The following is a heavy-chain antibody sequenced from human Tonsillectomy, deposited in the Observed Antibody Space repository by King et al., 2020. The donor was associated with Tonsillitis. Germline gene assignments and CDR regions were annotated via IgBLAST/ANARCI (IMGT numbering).Heavy chain of an antibody. D-gene: IGHD6-19*01. V-gene: IGHV3-13*01. J-gene: IGHJ3*01. CDR3: ARGPVAGPSNGAFDV. Sequence: VQLVESGGGLVQPGGSLRLSCAASGFSFSTYDIHWVRQPTGKGLEWVSAIGTAADTYYVGSVKGRFTISRENGKNSVYLQMNGLRAGDTAVYYCARGPVAGPSNGAFDVWGQGTMVTVSS. CDR2: IGTAADT. CDR1: GFSFSTYD.